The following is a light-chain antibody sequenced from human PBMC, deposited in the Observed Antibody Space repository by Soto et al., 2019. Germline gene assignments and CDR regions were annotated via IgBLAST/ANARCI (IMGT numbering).Light chain of an antibody. CDR1: RSNIGAGYD. CDR3: QSYDSSLYVV. Sequence: QSVLTQPPSVSGAPGQRVTISCTGSRSNIGAGYDVHWYQQLPGTAPKLLIYGNSNRPSGVPDRFSGSKSGTSASLAITGLQAEDEADYYCQSYDSSLYVVFGGGTKLTVL. CDR2: GNS. V-gene: IGLV1-40*01. J-gene: IGLJ2*01.